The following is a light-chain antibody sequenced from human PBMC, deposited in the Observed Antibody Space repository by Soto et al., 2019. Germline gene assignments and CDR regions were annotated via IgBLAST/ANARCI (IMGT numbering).Light chain of an antibody. J-gene: IGKJ1*01. CDR2: DVS. CDR3: QKYNTAPRT. V-gene: IGKV3-11*01. Sequence: EVVLTQSPATLSLSPRARATLSCRASQSVGNFLAWYQQKPGQAPRLLIYDVSNRATGIPARFGGSGSGTDFTLTISSLQPEDVATYYCQKYNTAPRTFGQGTKVEIK. CDR1: QSVGNF.